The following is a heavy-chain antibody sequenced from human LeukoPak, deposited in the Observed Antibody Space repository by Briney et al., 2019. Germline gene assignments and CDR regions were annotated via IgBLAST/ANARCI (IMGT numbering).Heavy chain of an antibody. J-gene: IGHJ3*01. Sequence: ASVKVSCKASGGTFSSYAISWVRQAPGQGLEWMGRIIPILGIANYAQKFQGRVTITADKSTSTAYMELSSLRSEDTAVYYCARVKGVYAFDFWGQGTMVTVSS. CDR1: GGTFSSYA. D-gene: IGHD2-8*01. CDR3: ARVKGVYAFDF. V-gene: IGHV1-69*04. CDR2: IIPILGIA.